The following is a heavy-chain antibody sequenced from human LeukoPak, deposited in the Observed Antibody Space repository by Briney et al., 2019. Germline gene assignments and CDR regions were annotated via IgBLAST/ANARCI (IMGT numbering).Heavy chain of an antibody. CDR1: GYTFTSYD. J-gene: IGHJ5*02. V-gene: IGHV1-8*01. CDR3: ASNKRSQEESILLWFGRNPLQPHWFDP. D-gene: IGHD3-10*01. Sequence: ASVKVSCKASGYTFTSYDINWVRQATGQGLEWMGWMNPNSGNTGYAQKFQGRVTMTRNTSISTAYMELSSLRSEDTAVYYCASNKRSQEESILLWFGRNPLQPHWFDPWGQGTLVTVSS. CDR2: MNPNSGNT.